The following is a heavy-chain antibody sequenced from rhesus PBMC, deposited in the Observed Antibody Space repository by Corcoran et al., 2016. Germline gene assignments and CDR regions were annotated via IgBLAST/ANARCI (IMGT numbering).Heavy chain of an antibody. J-gene: IGHJ4*01. Sequence: QVQLQESGPGLVKPSATLSLTCAVSGGSISSNYWSWIRRPPGKGLEWIGRLYGSGGSNEINPALMKRVTTTTDTYNNQLSLNRSSGTTSDTAVCYYSRSGCNKMWPGYYTRNCFDCWGRGVWVTISS. V-gene: IGHV4-160*01. CDR1: GGSISSNY. D-gene: IGHD3-3*01. CDR2: LYGSGGSN. CDR3: SRSGCNKMWPGYYTRNCFDC.